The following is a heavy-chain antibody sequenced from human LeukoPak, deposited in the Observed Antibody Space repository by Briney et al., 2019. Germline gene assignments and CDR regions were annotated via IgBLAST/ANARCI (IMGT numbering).Heavy chain of an antibody. Sequence: SETLSLTCAVSGYSISSGYYWGWIRQPPGKGLEWIGSIYHSGSTYYNPSLKSRVTISVDTSKNQFSRTLRSVTAADTAVYYCARQISDYYYYYIDVWGKGTTVTVSS. CDR1: GYSISSGYY. V-gene: IGHV4-38-2*01. J-gene: IGHJ6*03. D-gene: IGHD3-3*01. CDR2: IYHSGST. CDR3: ARQISDYYYYYIDV.